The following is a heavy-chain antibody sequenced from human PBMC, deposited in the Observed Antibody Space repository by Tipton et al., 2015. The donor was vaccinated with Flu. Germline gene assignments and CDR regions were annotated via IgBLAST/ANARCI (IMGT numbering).Heavy chain of an antibody. CDR3: AKEGSSSPRYYYMDV. CDR1: GFTFDDYA. Sequence: SLRLSCAASGFTFDDYAMHWVRQAPGKGLEWVSGISWNSGSIGYADSVKGRFTISRDNAKNSLYLQMNSLRAEDTALYYCAKEGSSSPRYYYMDVWGKGTTVTVSS. V-gene: IGHV3-9*01. D-gene: IGHD6-6*01. J-gene: IGHJ6*03. CDR2: ISWNSGSI.